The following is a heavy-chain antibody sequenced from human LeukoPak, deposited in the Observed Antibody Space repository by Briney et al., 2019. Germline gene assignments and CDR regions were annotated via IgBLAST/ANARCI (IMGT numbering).Heavy chain of an antibody. V-gene: IGHV1-69*13. J-gene: IGHJ5*02. D-gene: IGHD6-6*01. CDR1: GYTFTNYG. Sequence: SVKVSCKASGYTFTNYGINWVRQAPGQGLEWMGGIIPIFGTANYAQKFQGRVTITADESTSTAYMELSSLRSEDTAVYYCARDPTFEYSSSDFDNWFDPWGQGTLVTVSS. CDR3: ARDPTFEYSSSDFDNWFDP. CDR2: IIPIFGTA.